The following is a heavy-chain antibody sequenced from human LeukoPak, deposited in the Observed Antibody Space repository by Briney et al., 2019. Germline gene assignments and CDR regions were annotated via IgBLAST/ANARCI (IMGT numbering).Heavy chain of an antibody. J-gene: IGHJ3*02. CDR3: ARDRWSSSSSEGTLDI. D-gene: IGHD6-6*01. Sequence: ASVKVSCKASGYTFTNYGISWVRQAPGQGLDWMGWISAYNGNKVYAQELQGRVTMTTDTSTSTAYMELRSLRSDDMAVYYCARDRWSSSSSEGTLDIWGQGTMVTVSS. CDR1: GYTFTNYG. V-gene: IGHV1-18*03. CDR2: ISAYNGNK.